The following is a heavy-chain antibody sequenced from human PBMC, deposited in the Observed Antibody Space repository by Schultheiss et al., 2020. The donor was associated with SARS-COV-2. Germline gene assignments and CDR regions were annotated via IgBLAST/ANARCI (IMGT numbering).Heavy chain of an antibody. CDR1: GFTFSNAW. CDR2: INHSGST. V-gene: IGHV4-34*01. Sequence: GSLRLSCAASGFTFSNAWMNWVRQAPGKGLEWIGEINHSGSTNYNPSLKSRVTISVDTSKNQFSLKLSSVTAADTAVYYCARGRRYCSSTSCRTYYYYYGMDVWGQGTTVTVSS. CDR3: ARGRRYCSSTSCRTYYYYYGMDV. D-gene: IGHD2-2*01. J-gene: IGHJ6*02.